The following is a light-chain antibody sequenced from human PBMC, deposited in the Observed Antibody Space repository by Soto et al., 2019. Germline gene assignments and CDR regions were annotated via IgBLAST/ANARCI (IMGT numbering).Light chain of an antibody. V-gene: IGKV1-6*01. CDR2: AAS. CDR3: LQDYNYPWT. CDR1: QGIGND. Sequence: AIQMTQSPSSLSASVGDRVTITCRASQGIGNDLGWYQEKPGKAPNLLIYAASNLQSGVPSRFSDSGSGTDFTLTISSLPPEDFATYYCLQDYNYPWTFGQGTKVEIK. J-gene: IGKJ1*01.